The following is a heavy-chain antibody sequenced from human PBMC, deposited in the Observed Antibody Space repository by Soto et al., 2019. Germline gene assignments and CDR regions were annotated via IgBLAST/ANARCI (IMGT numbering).Heavy chain of an antibody. Sequence: SETLSLTCAVYGGNFRGYYWSWIRQPPGKGLEWIGEINHSGSTNYNPSLKSRVTISVDTSKNQFSLKLSSVTAADTAVYYCARGGDCSSTSCAYYFDYWGQGTLVTVSS. D-gene: IGHD2-2*01. V-gene: IGHV4-34*01. CDR3: ARGGDCSSTSCAYYFDY. CDR2: INHSGST. CDR1: GGNFRGYY. J-gene: IGHJ4*02.